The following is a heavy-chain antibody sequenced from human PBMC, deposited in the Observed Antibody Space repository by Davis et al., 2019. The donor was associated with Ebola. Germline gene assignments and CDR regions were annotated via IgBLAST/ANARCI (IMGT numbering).Heavy chain of an antibody. CDR1: GITFSSYA. J-gene: IGHJ4*02. Sequence: GESLKISCAASGITFSSYAMSWVRQAPGKGLQWVSSISDSGGSTYYADSVRGRFTIPRDNAKNTLFLQMNSLRADDTAVYDCARDVGGRAGYWGQGTLVTVSS. CDR2: ISDSGGST. CDR3: ARDVGGRAGY. V-gene: IGHV3-23*01.